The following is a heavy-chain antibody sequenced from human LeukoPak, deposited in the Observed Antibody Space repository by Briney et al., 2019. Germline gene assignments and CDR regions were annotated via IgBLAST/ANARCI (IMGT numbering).Heavy chain of an antibody. CDR1: GGSFTDFC. CDR2: INPTGST. J-gene: IGHJ4*02. D-gene: IGHD4-17*01. Sequence: SETLSLTCAVYGGSFTDFCWSWIRHPPRKGLEWIGEINPTGSTNYNPSLKSRVTISLDTSKNQVSLELNSVTAADTAVYYCARGELDVGDYYYFDYWGQGTLVTVSS. CDR3: ARGELDVGDYYYFDY. V-gene: IGHV4-34*01.